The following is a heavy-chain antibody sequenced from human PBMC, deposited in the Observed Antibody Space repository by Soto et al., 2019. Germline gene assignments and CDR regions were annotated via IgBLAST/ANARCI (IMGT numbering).Heavy chain of an antibody. CDR2: IYANGNS. Sequence: QVRLQESGPGLVKPSETLSLTCTVSRGSISSGGFYWSWIRQSPGKGLEWIGFIYANGNSYYNPSLKSRANISLDTSKNKFSLKISSVTVADTAVYYCARDGRTSGYYLDYWGQGTPVTVSP. V-gene: IGHV4-31*03. D-gene: IGHD3-22*01. CDR3: ARDGRTSGYYLDY. CDR1: RGSISSGGFY. J-gene: IGHJ4*02.